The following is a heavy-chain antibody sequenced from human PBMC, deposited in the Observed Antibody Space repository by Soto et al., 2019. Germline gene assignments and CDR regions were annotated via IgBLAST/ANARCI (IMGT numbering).Heavy chain of an antibody. Sequence: SETLSLTCTVSGDSSSSYCWSWIRQPPGKGLEWIGYIYYSGSTNYNPSLKSRVTISVDTSKNQFSLKLSSVTAADTAVYYCARHERRGCSSTSCYYYYYYYMDVWGKGTTVT. V-gene: IGHV4-59*08. CDR2: IYYSGST. J-gene: IGHJ6*03. CDR3: ARHERRGCSSTSCYYYYYYYMDV. D-gene: IGHD2-2*01. CDR1: GDSSSSYC.